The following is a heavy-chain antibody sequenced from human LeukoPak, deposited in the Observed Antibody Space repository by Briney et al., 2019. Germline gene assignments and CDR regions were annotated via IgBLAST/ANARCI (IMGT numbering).Heavy chain of an antibody. V-gene: IGHV4-34*01. D-gene: IGHD4-17*01. CDR1: GGSFSGYY. Sequence: SETLSLTCAVYGGSFSGYYWSWIRQPPGKGLEWIGEINHSGSTNYNPSFKSRVTISVDTSKNQFSLKLSSVTAADTAVYYCARGRHYGAFDIWGQGTMVTVSS. CDR3: ARGRHYGAFDI. CDR2: INHSGST. J-gene: IGHJ3*02.